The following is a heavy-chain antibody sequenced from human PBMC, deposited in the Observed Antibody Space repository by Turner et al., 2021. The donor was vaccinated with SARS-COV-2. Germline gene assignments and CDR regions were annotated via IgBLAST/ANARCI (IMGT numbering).Heavy chain of an antibody. D-gene: IGHD3-10*02. Sequence: QLQESGSGLLKPSETLSLTCSASGDPISNSDYYWAGIRQPPGRGLEWIGNIYSIGITYYNSSLRRRVTISLDTSKNQFSLQMDSVTAADTAVYYCARPVLVPGAGNWFDSWGQGTLVSVSS. J-gene: IGHJ5*01. V-gene: IGHV4-39*01. CDR3: ARPVLVPGAGNWFDS. CDR2: IYSIGIT. CDR1: GDPISNSDYY.